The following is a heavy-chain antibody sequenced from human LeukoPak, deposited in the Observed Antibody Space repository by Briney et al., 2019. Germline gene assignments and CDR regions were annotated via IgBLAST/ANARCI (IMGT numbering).Heavy chain of an antibody. CDR1: GFTFSSYA. CDR3: ARDSSPYYYGSGSHDH. D-gene: IGHD3-10*01. CDR2: ISYDGSNK. J-gene: IGHJ4*02. Sequence: GRSLRLSCAASGFTFSSYAMHWVRQAPGKGLEWVAVISYDGSNKYYADSVKGRFTISRDNSKNTLYLQMNSLRAEDTAVYYCARDSSPYYYGSGSHDHWGQGTLVTVSS. V-gene: IGHV3-30*04.